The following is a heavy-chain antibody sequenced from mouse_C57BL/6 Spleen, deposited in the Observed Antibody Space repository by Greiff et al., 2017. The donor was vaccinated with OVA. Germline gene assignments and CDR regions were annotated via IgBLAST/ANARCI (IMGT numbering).Heavy chain of an antibody. V-gene: IGHV1-54*01. Sequence: QVQLQQSGAELVRPGTSVKVSCKASGYAFTNYLIEWVKQRPGQGLEWIGVINPGSGGTNYNEKFKGKATLTADKSSSTAYMQLSSLTSEDSAVYFCAREGPRYDYDRAMDYWGQGTSVTVSS. D-gene: IGHD2-4*01. J-gene: IGHJ4*01. CDR3: AREGPRYDYDRAMDY. CDR1: GYAFTNYL. CDR2: INPGSGGT.